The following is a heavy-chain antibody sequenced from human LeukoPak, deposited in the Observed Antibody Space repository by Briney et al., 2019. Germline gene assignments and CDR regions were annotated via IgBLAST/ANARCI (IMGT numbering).Heavy chain of an antibody. CDR1: GYTFIGYY. D-gene: IGHD3-22*01. Sequence: ASVKVSCKASGYTFIGYYIHWVRQAPGQGLEWMGRINPNSGGTNYAQKFQGRVTMTRDTSISTAYMELRSLRSDDTAVYYCARDMGPYDSVNWFDPWGQGTLVTVSS. V-gene: IGHV1-2*06. J-gene: IGHJ5*02. CDR3: ARDMGPYDSVNWFDP. CDR2: INPNSGGT.